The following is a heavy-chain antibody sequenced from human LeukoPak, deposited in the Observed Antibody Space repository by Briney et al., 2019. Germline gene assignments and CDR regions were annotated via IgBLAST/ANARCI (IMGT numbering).Heavy chain of an antibody. V-gene: IGHV3-48*02. D-gene: IGHD2-15*01. CDR3: AVEGYCSGGSCYTNWFDS. CDR2: ISSSGTTK. J-gene: IGHJ5*01. Sequence: GGSLRLSCVASGFXFSSYSINWVRQAPGKGLEWVSYISSSGTTKYYADSVKGRFTISRDNVKNSLYLQMNSLRDEDTAVYYCAVEGYCSGGSCYTNWFDSWGQGTLVTVSS. CDR1: GFXFSSYS.